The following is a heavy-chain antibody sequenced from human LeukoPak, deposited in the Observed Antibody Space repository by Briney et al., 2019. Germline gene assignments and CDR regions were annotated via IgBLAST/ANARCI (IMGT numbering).Heavy chain of an antibody. CDR3: ARVWERSSSAWPFDY. V-gene: IGHV1-2*02. Sequence: GASVKVSCKASGYTFTGYYLHWVRQAPGQWLEWMGWINSNSGVTYYAQKFQGRVTMTRDTSISTAHMELSRLRSDDTAVYYCARVWERSSSAWPFDYWGQGTLVTVSS. CDR1: GYTFTGYY. J-gene: IGHJ4*02. D-gene: IGHD6-19*01. CDR2: INSNSGVT.